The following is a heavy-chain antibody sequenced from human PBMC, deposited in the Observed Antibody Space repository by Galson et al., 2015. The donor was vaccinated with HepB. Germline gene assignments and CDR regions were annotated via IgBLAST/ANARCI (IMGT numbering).Heavy chain of an antibody. V-gene: IGHV5-51*01. CDR3: ARITMIVVVTPQDAFDI. Sequence: QSGAEVKKPGESLKISCKGSGYSLTSYWIGWVRQMPGKGLEWMGIIYPGDSDTRYSPSFQGQVTISADKSISTAYLQWSSLKASDTAMYYCARITMIVVVTPQDAFDIWGQGTMVTVSS. D-gene: IGHD3-22*01. J-gene: IGHJ3*02. CDR1: GYSLTSYW. CDR2: IYPGDSDT.